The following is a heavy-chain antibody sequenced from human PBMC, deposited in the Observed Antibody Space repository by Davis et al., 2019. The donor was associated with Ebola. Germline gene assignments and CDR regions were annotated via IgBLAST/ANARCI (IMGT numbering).Heavy chain of an antibody. CDR2: ISSSSNYI. D-gene: IGHD3-3*01. J-gene: IGHJ6*02. Sequence: GESLKISCAASGFTFSSYSMNWVRQAPGKGLEWVSSISSSSNYIYYADSVKGRFTISRDNAKNSLYLQMNSLRAEDTAVYYCARDPTRTYYDFWRGSSDYYYGMDVWGQGTTVTVSS. CDR1: GFTFSSYS. V-gene: IGHV3-21*01. CDR3: ARDPTRTYYDFWRGSSDYYYGMDV.